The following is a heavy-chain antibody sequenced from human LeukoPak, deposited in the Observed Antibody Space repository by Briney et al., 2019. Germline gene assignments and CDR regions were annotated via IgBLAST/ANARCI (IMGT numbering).Heavy chain of an antibody. CDR2: ISAYNGNT. J-gene: IGHJ4*02. D-gene: IGHD3-9*01. CDR3: ARDYYDILTGDFDY. V-gene: IGHV1-18*04. CDR1: GYTFTSYG. Sequence: GASVKVSCKASGYTFTSYGISWVRQAPGQGLEWMGWISAYNGNTNYAQKLQGRVTMTTDTSTSTAYMELRSLRSADTAVYYCARDYYDILTGDFDYWGQGTLVTVSS.